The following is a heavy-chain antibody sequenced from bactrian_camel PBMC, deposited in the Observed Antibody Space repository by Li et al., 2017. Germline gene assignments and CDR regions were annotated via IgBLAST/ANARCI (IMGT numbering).Heavy chain of an antibody. CDR1: GYAASSVC. V-gene: IGHV3-2*01. D-gene: IGHD5*01. Sequence: HVQLVESGGGLVQPGGSLTLSCVASGYAASSVCMGWWRQAPGKGLEWASTISSDSSITYYADSVKGRFTISRDNAKNTVALQMNSLKSEDTALYYCAATGDSWGGILVTGARGPRSPSP. J-gene: IGHJ6*01. CDR2: ISSDSSIT. CDR3: AATGDSWGGILVT.